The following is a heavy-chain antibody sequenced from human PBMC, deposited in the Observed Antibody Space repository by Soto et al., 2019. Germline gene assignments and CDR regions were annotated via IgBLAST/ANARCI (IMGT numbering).Heavy chain of an antibody. J-gene: IGHJ4*02. D-gene: IGHD4-4*01. CDR2: ISYEGSNK. CDR3: ARVLGGMATVPFDY. CDR1: GFTFSIYA. V-gene: IGHV3-30-3*01. Sequence: QVQLVESGGGVVQPGRSLRLSCAASGFTFSIYAMHWVRQAPGTGLEWVAVISYEGSNKYYADSVKGRFTISRDNSKNTLYLQMNSLRTEDTAVYYCARVLGGMATVPFDYWGQGALVTVSS.